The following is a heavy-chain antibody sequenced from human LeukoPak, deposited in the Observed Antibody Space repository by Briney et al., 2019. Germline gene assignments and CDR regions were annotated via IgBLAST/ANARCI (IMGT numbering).Heavy chain of an antibody. D-gene: IGHD7-27*01. V-gene: IGHV3-7*04. CDR3: ARGANWAFEY. J-gene: IGHJ4*02. CDR1: GFIFSNSW. CDR2: IKPDGSEK. Sequence: GGSLRLSCATSGFIFSNSWMNWVRQAPGKGLEWVAKIKPDGSEKYYVDSVKGRFTVSRDNAKNSLYLQMNSLRADDTAVYFCARGANWAFEYWGQGTLVTVSS.